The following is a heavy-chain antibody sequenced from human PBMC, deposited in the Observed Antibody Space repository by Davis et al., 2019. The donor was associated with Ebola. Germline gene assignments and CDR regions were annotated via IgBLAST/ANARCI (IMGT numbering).Heavy chain of an antibody. J-gene: IGHJ5*02. CDR3: ARVGPTMVRGLDP. Sequence: GESLKISCAASGFTFSDYYMSWIRQAPGKGLEWVSYISSSGSTIYYADSVKGRFTISRDNAKNSLYLQMNSLRAEDTAVYYCARVGPTMVRGLDPWGQGTLVTVSS. D-gene: IGHD3-10*01. CDR1: GFTFSDYY. CDR2: ISSSGSTI. V-gene: IGHV3-11*01.